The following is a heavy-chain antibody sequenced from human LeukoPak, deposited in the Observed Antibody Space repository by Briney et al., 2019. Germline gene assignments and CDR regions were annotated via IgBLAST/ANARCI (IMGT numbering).Heavy chain of an antibody. J-gene: IGHJ3*02. CDR2: INHSGST. D-gene: IGHD3-10*01. CDR3: ARSDRQRARSGRLEAFDI. CDR1: GGSFSGYY. V-gene: IGHV4-34*01. Sequence: SETLSLTCAAYGGSFSGYYWSWIRQTPGKGLEWIGEINHSGSTNYNPSLKSRVTISVDTSKNQFSLKLSSVTAADTAVYYCARSDRQRARSGRLEAFDIWGQGTMVTVSS.